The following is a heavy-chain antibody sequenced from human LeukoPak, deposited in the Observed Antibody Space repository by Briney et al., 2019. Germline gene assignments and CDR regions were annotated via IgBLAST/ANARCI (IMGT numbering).Heavy chain of an antibody. CDR3: ARWIRDAEITRSYWFDP. D-gene: IGHD1-14*01. Sequence: SVKVSCKASGYTFTSYGISWVRQAPGQGLEWMGGIIPIFGTANYAQKFQGRVTITADESTSTAYMELSSLRSEDTAVYYCARWIRDAEITRSYWFDPWGQGTLVTVSS. J-gene: IGHJ5*02. CDR2: IIPIFGTA. CDR1: GYTFTSYG. V-gene: IGHV1-69*13.